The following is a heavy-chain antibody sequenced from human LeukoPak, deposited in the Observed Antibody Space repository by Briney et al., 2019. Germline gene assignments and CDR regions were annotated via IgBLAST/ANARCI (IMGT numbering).Heavy chain of an antibody. V-gene: IGHV3-15*01. D-gene: IGHD1-26*01. J-gene: IGHJ4*02. CDR3: TTDPEGYSGSYYRTGPYKNYFDY. CDR1: GFTFSNAW. CDR2: IKSKTDGGTT. Sequence: GGSLRLSCAASGFTFSNAWMSWVRQAPGKGLEWVGRIKSKTDGGTTDYAAPVKGRFTISRDDSKNTLYLQMNSLKTEDTAVYYCTTDPEGYSGSYYRTGPYKNYFDYWGQGTLVTVSS.